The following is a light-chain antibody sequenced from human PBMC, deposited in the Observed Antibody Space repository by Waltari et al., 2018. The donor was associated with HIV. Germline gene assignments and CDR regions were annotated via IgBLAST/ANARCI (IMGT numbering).Light chain of an antibody. CDR3: QAEVV. Sequence: SYELTQPPSVSVSPGQTARITCSGDNLGDKYACWYQQKPGQSPVLVIYQDNKRPSGIPERFSGSNSGNTATLTISGTQAMDEADYYCQAEVVFGGGTKLTVL. CDR1: NLGDKY. CDR2: QDN. J-gene: IGLJ2*01. V-gene: IGLV3-1*01.